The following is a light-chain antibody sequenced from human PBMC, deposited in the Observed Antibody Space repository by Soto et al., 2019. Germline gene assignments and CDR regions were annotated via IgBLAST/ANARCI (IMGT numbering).Light chain of an antibody. Sequence: DIQMTQSPSSLSASVGDRVTITCRASQGISNFFAWYQQKPGKVPKLLISAASTLQSGVPSRFSGSGSGTDFTLTITSLQPEDVATYYCQKYSSVITFGPGTRLEI. V-gene: IGKV1-27*01. CDR1: QGISNF. J-gene: IGKJ5*01. CDR2: AAS. CDR3: QKYSSVIT.